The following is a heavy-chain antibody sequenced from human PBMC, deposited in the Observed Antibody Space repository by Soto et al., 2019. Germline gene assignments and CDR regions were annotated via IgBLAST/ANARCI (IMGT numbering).Heavy chain of an antibody. CDR1: GGSISSCDYY. CDR3: ARRGPDDFWSGNNWFDP. Sequence: SETLSLTCTVSGGSISSCDYYWSWIRQPPGKGLEWIGYIYYSGSTYYNPSLKSRVTISVDTSKNQFSLKLSSVTAADTAVYYCARRGPDDFWSGNNWFDPWGQGTLVTVSS. CDR2: IYYSGST. J-gene: IGHJ5*02. V-gene: IGHV4-30-4*01. D-gene: IGHD3-3*01.